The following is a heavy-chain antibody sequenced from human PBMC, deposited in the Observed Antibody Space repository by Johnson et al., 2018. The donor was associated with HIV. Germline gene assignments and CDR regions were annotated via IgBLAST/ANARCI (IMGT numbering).Heavy chain of an antibody. Sequence: QVQLVESGGGLVQPGGSLRLSCAASGFTFSNYDMHWVRQAPGKGLAWVAVISYHGSNQYYADSVKGRFTISRDNSKNTLYLQMNSLRAEDTAMYYCARERYGSQAIDAFDIWGQGTMVTVSS. J-gene: IGHJ3*02. CDR3: ARERYGSQAIDAFDI. CDR1: GFTFSNYD. V-gene: IGHV3-30*03. CDR2: ISYHGSNQ. D-gene: IGHD2-15*01.